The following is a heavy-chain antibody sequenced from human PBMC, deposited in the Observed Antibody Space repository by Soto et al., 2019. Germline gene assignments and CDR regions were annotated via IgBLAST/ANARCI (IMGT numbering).Heavy chain of an antibody. CDR2: IRQDGSEE. CDR3: ARDNGNPKGRFDP. J-gene: IGHJ5*02. V-gene: IGHV3-7*01. D-gene: IGHD3-10*01. Sequence: PGGSLRLSCAASGFTFSDYWMTWVRQAPGKGLEWVANIRQDGSEEYYVDSVKGRFTISRDNAKNSLYLQMNSLRAEDTAVYFCARDNGNPKGRFDPWGQGTLVTVSS. CDR1: GFTFSDYW.